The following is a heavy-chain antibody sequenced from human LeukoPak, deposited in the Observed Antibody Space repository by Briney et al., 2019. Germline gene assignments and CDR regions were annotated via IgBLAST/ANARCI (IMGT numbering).Heavy chain of an antibody. CDR3: AKVVNSGNYYYFDY. V-gene: IGHV3-23*01. J-gene: IGHJ4*02. CDR2: IRCNGSDT. Sequence: GVSLRLSCAASGSTHRSYAMSWVPRAPGKGLVWGSAIRCNGSDTFYADSVRGRFTISRDNTKNTLYLQMNNLRDEDTAVYYCAKVVNSGNYYYFDYWGQGTLVTVSS. D-gene: IGHD1-26*01. CDR1: GSTHRSYA.